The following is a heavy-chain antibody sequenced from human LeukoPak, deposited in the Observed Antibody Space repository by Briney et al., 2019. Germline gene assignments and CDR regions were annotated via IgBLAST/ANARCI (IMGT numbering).Heavy chain of an antibody. CDR3: GRDIGFDPFGI. CDR2: IKKDGSVK. J-gene: IGHJ3*02. D-gene: IGHD3-9*01. CDR1: AFTFGYYW. V-gene: IGHV3-7*01. Sequence: GGSLRLSRTVSAFTFGYYWMVWVRQAPGKGLEWVTNIKKDGSVKNYVDSVKGLFSISRDNAENSLYLQMNSLRAEDTAVYYCGRDIGFDPFGIWGQGTLVTVSS.